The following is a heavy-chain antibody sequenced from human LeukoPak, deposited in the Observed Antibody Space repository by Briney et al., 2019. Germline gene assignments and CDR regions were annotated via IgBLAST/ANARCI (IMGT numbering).Heavy chain of an antibody. Sequence: PGGSLRLSCAASGFTFSSYGMHWVRQAPGKGLEWVAVIWYGGSNKYYADSVKGRFTISRDNSKNTLYLQMNSLRAEDTAVYYCAKEGDSSSSPFDYWGQGTLVTVSS. CDR3: AKEGDSSSSPFDY. D-gene: IGHD6-13*01. J-gene: IGHJ4*02. CDR2: IWYGGSNK. CDR1: GFTFSSYG. V-gene: IGHV3-33*06.